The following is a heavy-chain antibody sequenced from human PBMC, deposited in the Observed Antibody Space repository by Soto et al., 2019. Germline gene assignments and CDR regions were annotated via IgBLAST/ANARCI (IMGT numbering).Heavy chain of an antibody. CDR2: ISAYNCNT. J-gene: IGHJ3*02. CDR1: GYTFTSYG. Sequence: ASVKVSCKASGYTFTSYGISWVRQAPGQGLEWMGWISAYNCNTNYAQKLQGRVTMTTDTSASTAYMELRSLRSDDTAVYYCARDQGGITMVRGDDAFDIWGQGTMVTVSS. CDR3: ARDQGGITMVRGDDAFDI. D-gene: IGHD3-10*01. V-gene: IGHV1-18*01.